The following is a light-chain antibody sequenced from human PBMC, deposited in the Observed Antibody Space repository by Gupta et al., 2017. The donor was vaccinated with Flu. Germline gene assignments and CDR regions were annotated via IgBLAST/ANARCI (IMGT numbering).Light chain of an antibody. J-gene: IGKJ4*01. V-gene: IGKV3-15*01. CDR1: QGFTGY. CDR2: GGS. CDR3: QQYYNCPYT. Sequence: EIVMTQSPAALSVSPGERANLTCLASQGFTGYLAWYLHKPGQPPRLLIYGGSTRATGVPARFSGSWSGTXFTLTIXSRQSEDFAVYYCQQYYNCPYTFGXGTKVEIK.